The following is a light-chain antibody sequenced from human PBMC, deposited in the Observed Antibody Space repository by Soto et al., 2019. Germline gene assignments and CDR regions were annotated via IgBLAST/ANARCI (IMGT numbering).Light chain of an antibody. Sequence: QSALTQPRSVSGSPGQSVTISCTGTSSDVGGYNYASWYQQHPDKAPKLIIYDVIKRPSGVPDRFSGSKSGNTASLTISGLQAEDEADYYCCSSASSDTYVFGTGTKLTVL. CDR1: SSDVGGYNY. CDR2: DVI. J-gene: IGLJ1*01. V-gene: IGLV2-11*01. CDR3: CSSASSDTYV.